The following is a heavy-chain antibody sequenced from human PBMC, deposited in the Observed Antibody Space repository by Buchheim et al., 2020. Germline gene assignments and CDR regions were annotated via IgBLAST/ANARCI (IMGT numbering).Heavy chain of an antibody. CDR2: IKQDGSAK. V-gene: IGHV3-7*01. D-gene: IGHD5-24*01. CDR1: GFTFTTYW. Sequence: EVQLVESGGGLVQPGGSLRLSCGASGFTFTTYWMSWVRQAPGKGLEWLANIKQDGSAKYYVYSVKGRFTISSDNAKNSLYLQMNSLRAGDTAVYYCARGRGDHRHCYCDYWGQGTL. J-gene: IGHJ4*02. CDR3: ARGRGDHRHCYCDY.